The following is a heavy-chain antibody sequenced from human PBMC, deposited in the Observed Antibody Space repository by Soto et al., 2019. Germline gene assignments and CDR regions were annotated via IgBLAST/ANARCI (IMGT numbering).Heavy chain of an antibody. V-gene: IGHV1-18*01. D-gene: IGHD6-19*01. CDR3: ASATSIAVAGKET. CDR1: GDTVTKYG. CDR2: ISCYNGHT. Sequence: QVQLVQSGGEVKKPGASVKVSCKASGDTVTKYGISWVRQAPGQGLEWLGWISCYNGHTNSALKLQDRITFTTDTSTSTASMELRSLTSDDTAVYYCASATSIAVAGKETWCQGTLVTVSS. J-gene: IGHJ4*02.